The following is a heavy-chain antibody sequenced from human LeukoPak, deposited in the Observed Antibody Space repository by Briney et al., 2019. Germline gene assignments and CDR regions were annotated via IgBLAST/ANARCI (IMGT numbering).Heavy chain of an antibody. CDR2: IYSGGST. J-gene: IGHJ5*02. V-gene: IGHV3-53*01. Sequence: TGGSLRLSCAASGFTVSSNYMSWVRQAPGKGLEWVSVIYSGGSTYYADSVKGRFTISRDNSKNTLYLQMNSLRAEDTAVYYCARWVGYCSSTSCYGWFDPWGQGTLVTVS. D-gene: IGHD2-2*01. CDR3: ARWVGYCSSTSCYGWFDP. CDR1: GFTVSSNY.